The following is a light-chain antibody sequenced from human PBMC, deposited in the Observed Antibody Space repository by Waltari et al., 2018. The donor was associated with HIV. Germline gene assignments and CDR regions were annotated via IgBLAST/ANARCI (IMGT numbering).Light chain of an antibody. CDR2: RHL. Sequence: QSVLTQPPSASGTPGQRVTLSCSGNSSNFGTTTVIWYQQLPGAAPNPLLYRHLQRPSGVPDRFSGSKSATSASLVISDLHSDDEGTYYCEAWDDSVTGPVFGGGTKLTVL. V-gene: IGLV1-44*01. J-gene: IGLJ3*02. CDR3: EAWDDSVTGPV. CDR1: SSNFGTTT.